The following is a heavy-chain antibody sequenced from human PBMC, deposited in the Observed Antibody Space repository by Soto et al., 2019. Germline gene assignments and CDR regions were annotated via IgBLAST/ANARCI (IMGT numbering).Heavy chain of an antibody. Sequence: NPSETLSLTCTVSGGSISSSYWSWIRQPPGKGLEWLAYIYDDGSANYNPSLKSRATISLDMSKNQFSLKLTSVTAADTAVYYCARNKYCSGGSCRKNWFDPWGQGNLVTV. CDR3: ARNKYCSGGSCRKNWFDP. V-gene: IGHV4-59*01. J-gene: IGHJ5*02. D-gene: IGHD2-15*01. CDR2: IYDDGSA. CDR1: GGSISSSY.